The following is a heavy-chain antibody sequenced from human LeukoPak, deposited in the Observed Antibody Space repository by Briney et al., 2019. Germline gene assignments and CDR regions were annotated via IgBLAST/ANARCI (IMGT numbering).Heavy chain of an antibody. CDR1: GGSISSYY. CDR3: ARDPDSREGSVGAVAGTFDP. J-gene: IGHJ5*02. D-gene: IGHD6-19*01. CDR2: IYYSGST. V-gene: IGHV4-59*01. Sequence: PSETLSLTCTVSGGSISSYYWSWIRQPPGKGLEWIGYIYYSGSTNYNPSLKSRVTISVDTSKNQFSLKLSSVTAADTAVYYCARDPDSREGSVGAVAGTFDPWGQGTLVTVSS.